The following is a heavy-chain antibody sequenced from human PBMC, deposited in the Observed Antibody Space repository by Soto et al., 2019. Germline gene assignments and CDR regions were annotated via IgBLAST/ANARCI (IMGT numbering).Heavy chain of an antibody. CDR2: IFSNDEK. J-gene: IGHJ6*02. CDR3: ARTTITGTPYYGMDV. CDR1: GFSLSNARMG. Sequence: SGPTLVNPTETLTLTCTVSGFSLSNARMGVSWIRQPPGKALEWLAHIFSNDEKSYNTSLKSRLTISKDTSKSQVVLTMTNMDPVDTATYYCARTTITGTPYYGMDVWGQGTTVTVSS. D-gene: IGHD1-7*01. V-gene: IGHV2-26*01.